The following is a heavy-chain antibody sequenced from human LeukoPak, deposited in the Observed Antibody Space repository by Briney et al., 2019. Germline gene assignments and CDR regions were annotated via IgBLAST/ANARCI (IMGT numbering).Heavy chain of an antibody. Sequence: GASVKVSCKVSGYTLTELSMHWVRPAPGKGLEWMGGFDPEDGETIYAQKFQGRVTMTEDTSTDTAYMELSSLRSEDTAVYYCATAVDVPPGDDAFDIWGQGTMVTVSS. CDR1: GYTLTELS. V-gene: IGHV1-24*01. CDR3: ATAVDVPPGDDAFDI. J-gene: IGHJ3*02. CDR2: FDPEDGET. D-gene: IGHD2-15*01.